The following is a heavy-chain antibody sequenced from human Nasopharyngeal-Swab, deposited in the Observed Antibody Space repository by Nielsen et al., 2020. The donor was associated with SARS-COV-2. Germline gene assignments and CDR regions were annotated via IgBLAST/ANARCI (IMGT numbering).Heavy chain of an antibody. CDR1: GFTFSSYA. J-gene: IGHJ5*02. V-gene: IGHV3-23*01. CDR3: ARDRHGYDILTGYRRANNWFDP. CDR2: ISGSGGSI. D-gene: IGHD3-9*01. Sequence: GESLKISCAASGFTFSSYAMSWVRQAPGKGLEWVSAISGSGGSIYYADSVKGRFTISRDNAKNSLYLQMNSLRAEDTAVYYCARDRHGYDILTGYRRANNWFDPWGQGTLVTVSS.